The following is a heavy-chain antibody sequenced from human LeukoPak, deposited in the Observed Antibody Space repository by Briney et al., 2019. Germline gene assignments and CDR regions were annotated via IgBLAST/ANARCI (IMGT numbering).Heavy chain of an antibody. CDR2: IIPIFGTA. V-gene: IGHV1-69*05. Sequence: SVKDSCKASGGTFSSYAISWVRQAPGQGLEWMGGIIPIFGTANYAQKFQGRVTITTDESTSTAYMELSSLRSEDTAVYYCARVACSGGSCYFEYFQHWGQGTLVTVSS. CDR3: ARVACSGGSCYFEYFQH. D-gene: IGHD2-15*01. J-gene: IGHJ1*01. CDR1: GGTFSSYA.